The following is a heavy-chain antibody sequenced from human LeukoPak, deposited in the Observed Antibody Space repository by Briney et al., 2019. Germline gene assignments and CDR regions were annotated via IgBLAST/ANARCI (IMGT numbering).Heavy chain of an antibody. D-gene: IGHD3-22*01. V-gene: IGHV3-20*04. CDR2: INWNGGST. CDR3: ARGFPHHYDSRGIKFDF. CDR1: GFTFDDYG. Sequence: GGSLRLSCAASGFTFDDYGMSWVRHAPGKGLEWVSGINWNGGSTGYADSVKGRFTISRDNSKNTLYLQMNSLRAEDTAVYYCARGFPHHYDSRGIKFDFWGQGILVSVSS. J-gene: IGHJ4*02.